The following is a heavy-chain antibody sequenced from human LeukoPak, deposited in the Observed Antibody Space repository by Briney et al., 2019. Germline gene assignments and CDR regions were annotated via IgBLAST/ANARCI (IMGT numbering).Heavy chain of an antibody. CDR2: ILGGGGSA. J-gene: IGHJ4*02. V-gene: IGHV3-23*01. CDR3: SKGTSQAGLYCFDY. Sequence: GGSLRLSCVASGFTFSSYAMSWVRQAPGKGLEWVSAILGGGGSAFYADSVKGRFTISRDNSKNTLYLEMDSLRADDTAVYYYSKGTSQAGLYCFDYWGQGTLVTVSS. CDR1: GFTFSSYA. D-gene: IGHD6-19*01.